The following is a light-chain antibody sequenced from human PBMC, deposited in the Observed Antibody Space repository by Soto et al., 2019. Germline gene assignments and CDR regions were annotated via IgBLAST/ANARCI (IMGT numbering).Light chain of an antibody. CDR3: QQANSFPWT. CDR2: TAT. J-gene: IGKJ1*01. V-gene: IGKV1-12*01. CDR1: QGINRW. Sequence: DIEMTQSPSSVSASVGDRVTITCRASQGINRWLAWYQQKPGKAPQHLIYTATSLQSGVPSRFSGSGSGTDFTLTISCLQPEDFATYYCQQANSFPWTFGQGTKVEIK.